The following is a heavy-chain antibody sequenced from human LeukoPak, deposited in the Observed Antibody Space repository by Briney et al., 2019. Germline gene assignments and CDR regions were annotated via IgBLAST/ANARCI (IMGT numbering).Heavy chain of an antibody. D-gene: IGHD5-12*01. J-gene: IGHJ4*02. V-gene: IGHV3-74*01. CDR3: AGAYSAYDPFDY. CDR2: LNADGNSI. CDR1: GFTFSNYW. Sequence: GGTLRLSCAASGFTFSNYWMHWVRQAPGKGLVWVSRLNADGNSITYADSVRGRFTISRDNAKNTVHLQMNSLRVEDTAIYFCAGAYSAYDPFDYWGQGILVTVSS.